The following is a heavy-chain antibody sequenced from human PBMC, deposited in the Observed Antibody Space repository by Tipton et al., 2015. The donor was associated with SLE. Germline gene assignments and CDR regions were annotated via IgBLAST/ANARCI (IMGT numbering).Heavy chain of an antibody. J-gene: IGHJ4*02. CDR3: ARSHHDILEVDY. CDR1: GFTFSSYT. D-gene: IGHD3-9*01. V-gene: IGHV4-34*01. Sequence: LRLSCAASGFTFSSYTMNWVRQAPGKGLEYIGEINHRGSTNYNLSLKSRVTISVDTSKNQFSLNLISVTVADTAVYYCARSHHDILEVDYWGQGTLVTVSS. CDR2: INHRGST.